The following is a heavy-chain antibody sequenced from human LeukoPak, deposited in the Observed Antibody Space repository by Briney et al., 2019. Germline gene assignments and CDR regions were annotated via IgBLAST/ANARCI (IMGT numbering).Heavy chain of an antibody. CDR3: ARRGYCSSPSCYGFDY. CDR1: GGSISSYY. D-gene: IGHD2-2*01. Sequence: NPSETLSLTCTVSGGSISSYYWSWIRQPPGKGLEWIGYIYYSGSTNYNPSLKSRVTISVDTSKNQFSLKLSSVTAADTAVYYCARRGYCSSPSCYGFDYWGQGTLVTVSS. J-gene: IGHJ4*02. V-gene: IGHV4-59*08. CDR2: IYYSGST.